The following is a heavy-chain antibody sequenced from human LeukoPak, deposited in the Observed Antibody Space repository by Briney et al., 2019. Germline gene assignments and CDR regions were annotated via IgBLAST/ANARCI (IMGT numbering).Heavy chain of an antibody. CDR3: ARSHSSSWSLYFDY. CDR1: GYSISTDYY. D-gene: IGHD6-13*01. V-gene: IGHV4-38-2*02. J-gene: IGHJ4*02. Sequence: PSETLSLTCTVSGYSISTDYYWTWIRQPPGKGLEWIGTMYHSGSTYYNPSLKSRVTISSDTSKNQFSLKLSSVTAADTAVYYCARSHSSSWSLYFDYWGQGTLVTVSS. CDR2: MYHSGST.